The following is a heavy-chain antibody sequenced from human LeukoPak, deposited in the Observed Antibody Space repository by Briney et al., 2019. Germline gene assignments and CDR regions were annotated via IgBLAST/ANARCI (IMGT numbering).Heavy chain of an antibody. V-gene: IGHV1-18*04. CDR3: ARESSPAAV. J-gene: IGHJ3*01. CDR2: ISAYNGNT. Sequence: GASVKVSCKASGYTFTSYYMHWVRQAPGQGLEWMGWISAYNGNTNYAQKLQGRVTITADESTSTAYMELSSLRSEDTAVYYCARESSPAAVWGQGTMVTVSS. CDR1: GYTFTSYY. D-gene: IGHD2-2*01.